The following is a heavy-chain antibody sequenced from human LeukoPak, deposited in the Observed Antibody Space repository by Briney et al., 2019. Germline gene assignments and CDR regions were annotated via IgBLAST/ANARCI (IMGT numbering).Heavy chain of an antibody. J-gene: IGHJ4*02. D-gene: IGHD3-22*01. CDR1: GFTFSSYW. CDR3: ARDAPYYYDSTPGY. Sequence: GGSLRLSCAVSGFTFSSYWMSWVRQAPGKGLEWVANIKQDGSEKYYVDSVKGRFTISRDNAKNSLYLQMNSLRAEDTAVYYCARDAPYYYDSTPGYWGKGTLVTVSS. CDR2: IKQDGSEK. V-gene: IGHV3-7*01.